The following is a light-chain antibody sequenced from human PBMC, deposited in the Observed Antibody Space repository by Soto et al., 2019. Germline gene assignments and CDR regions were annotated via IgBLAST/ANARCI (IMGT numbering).Light chain of an antibody. CDR3: MQALQSLRT. CDR2: LGS. Sequence: IVMTQSPLSLPVTPGEPASISCRSSQSLLASNGYNYLDWYVQKPGQSPQLLISLGSNRASGVPDNFSGSGSGTDFTLKIRRVEAEDVGVYYCMQALQSLRTFGQGTKLEIK. CDR1: QSLLASNGYNY. V-gene: IGKV2-28*01. J-gene: IGKJ2*01.